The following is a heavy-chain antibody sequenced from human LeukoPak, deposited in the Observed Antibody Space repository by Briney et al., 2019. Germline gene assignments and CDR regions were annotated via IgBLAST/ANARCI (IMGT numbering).Heavy chain of an antibody. V-gene: IGHV3-9*01. CDR1: GFTFDDYA. D-gene: IGHD3-9*01. Sequence: PGGSLRLSCAASGFTFDDYAMHWVRQAPGKGLEWVSGISWNSGSIGYADSVKGRFTISRDNAKNSLYLQMNSLRAEDTAVYYCVRDYENLTGSKTRFHYWGQGTLVTVSS. J-gene: IGHJ4*02. CDR2: ISWNSGSI. CDR3: VRDYENLTGSKTRFHY.